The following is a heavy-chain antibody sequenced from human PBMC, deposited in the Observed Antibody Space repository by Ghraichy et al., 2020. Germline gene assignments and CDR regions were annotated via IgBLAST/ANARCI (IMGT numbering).Heavy chain of an antibody. J-gene: IGHJ3*02. D-gene: IGHD6-19*01. Sequence: ASVKVSCKASGYTFTSYAMNWVRQAPGQGLEWMGWINTNTGIPTYAQGFTGRFVFSLDTSVSTAYLQISSLKAEDTAVYYCARDQGGIAVAGNPFLDAFDIWGQGTMVTVSS. CDR3: ARDQGGIAVAGNPFLDAFDI. CDR1: GYTFTSYA. V-gene: IGHV7-4-1*02. CDR2: INTNTGIP.